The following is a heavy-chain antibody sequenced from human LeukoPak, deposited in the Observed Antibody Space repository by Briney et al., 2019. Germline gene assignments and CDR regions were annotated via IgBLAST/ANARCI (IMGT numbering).Heavy chain of an antibody. CDR1: GYSISSGYY. J-gene: IGHJ4*02. Sequence: PSETLSLTCAVSGYSISSGYYWGWIRQPPGKGLEWIGGIYHSGSTYYNPSLKSRVTISVDTSKNQFSLELSSVTAADTAVYYCARLTGGSFVFDYWGQGTLVTVSS. D-gene: IGHD1-26*01. CDR2: IYHSGST. V-gene: IGHV4-38-2*01. CDR3: ARLTGGSFVFDY.